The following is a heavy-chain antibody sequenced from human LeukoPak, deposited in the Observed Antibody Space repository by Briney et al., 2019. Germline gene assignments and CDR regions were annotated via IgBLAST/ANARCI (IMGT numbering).Heavy chain of an antibody. V-gene: IGHV4-31*03. CDR1: GGSISSGGYY. Sequence: PSQTLSLTCTVSGGSISSGGYYWSWIRQHPGKGLEWIGYIYYSGSTYYNPSLKSRVTISVDTSKNQFSLKLSSVTAADTAVYYCARVVGDGYNSHFDYWGQGTLVTVSS. CDR3: ARVVGDGYNSHFDY. CDR2: IYYSGST. J-gene: IGHJ4*02. D-gene: IGHD5-24*01.